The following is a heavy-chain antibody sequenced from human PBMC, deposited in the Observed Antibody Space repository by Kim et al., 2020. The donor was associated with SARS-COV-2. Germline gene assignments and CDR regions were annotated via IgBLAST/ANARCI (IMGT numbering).Heavy chain of an antibody. Sequence: GGSLRLSCAASGFTFGDYAMHWVRQAPGKGLEWVSGISWNSGSMGYADSVKGRFTISRVNSKNSLYLQMNSLRAEDTALYYCAKDSGTMVRGITDYWGQGTLVTVSS. CDR2: ISWNSGSM. CDR3: AKDSGTMVRGITDY. V-gene: IGHV3-9*01. D-gene: IGHD3-10*01. J-gene: IGHJ4*02. CDR1: GFTFGDYA.